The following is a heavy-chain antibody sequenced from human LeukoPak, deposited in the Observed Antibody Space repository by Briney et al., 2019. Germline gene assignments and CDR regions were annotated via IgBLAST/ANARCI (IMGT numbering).Heavy chain of an antibody. V-gene: IGHV1-8*03. CDR1: GYTFTSYG. D-gene: IGHD2-15*01. J-gene: IGHJ3*02. CDR3: ARSRVVAASWAFDI. CDR2: MNPNSGNT. Sequence: ASVKVSCKASGYTFTSYGISWVRQAPGQGLEWMGWMNPNSGNTGYAQKFQGRVTITRNTSISTAYMELSSLRSEDTAVYYCARSRVVAASWAFDIWGQGTMVTVSS.